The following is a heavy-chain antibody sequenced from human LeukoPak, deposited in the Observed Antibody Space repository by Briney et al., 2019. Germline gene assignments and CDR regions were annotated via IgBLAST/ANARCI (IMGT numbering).Heavy chain of an antibody. V-gene: IGHV3-23*01. J-gene: IGHJ4*02. CDR3: AKDAGYCGGDCYSY. D-gene: IGHD2-21*02. CDR2: ISATGGST. CDR1: GFTFSNYA. Sequence: GGSLRLSCAASGFTFSNYAMTWVRQAPGKGLEWVSLISATGGSTYYADSVRGRFTVYRDISTNTLYLQMNSLRAEDTAVYYCAKDAGYCGGDCYSYWGQGTLVTVSS.